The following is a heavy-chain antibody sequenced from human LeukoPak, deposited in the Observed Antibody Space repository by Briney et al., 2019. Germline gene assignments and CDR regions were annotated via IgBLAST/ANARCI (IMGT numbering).Heavy chain of an antibody. J-gene: IGHJ4*02. CDR1: GYSFTSYW. D-gene: IGHD3-22*01. V-gene: IGHV5-51*01. Sequence: GESLKISCKGSGYSFTSYWIGWVRQMPGKGLEWMGIIYPGDSDTRYSPSFQGQVTTSADKSISTAYLQWSSLKASDTAMYYCARTPGIYYDSSGYFSFDYWGQGTLVTVSS. CDR3: ARTPGIYYDSSGYFSFDY. CDR2: IYPGDSDT.